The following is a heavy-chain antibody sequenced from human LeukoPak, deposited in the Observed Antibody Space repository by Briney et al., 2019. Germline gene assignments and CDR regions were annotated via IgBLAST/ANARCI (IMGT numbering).Heavy chain of an antibody. V-gene: IGHV4-59*01. CDR3: ARDKHNPNCSGGRCYAYFFDS. D-gene: IGHD2-15*01. CDR2: ISKSGYT. Sequence: SETLSLTCSVSGGSISSSYWTWIRQPPGQGLECIGYISKSGYTNYNPSLKNRVTISVDTSENEVSLNLSSVTAADTATYYCARDKHNPNCSGGRCYAYFFDSWGQGTLVTVSS. CDR1: GGSISSSY. J-gene: IGHJ4*02.